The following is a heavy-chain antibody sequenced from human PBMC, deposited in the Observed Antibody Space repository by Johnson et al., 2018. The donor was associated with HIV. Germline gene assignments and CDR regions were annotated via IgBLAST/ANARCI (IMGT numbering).Heavy chain of an antibody. CDR2: ISYDGSNK. V-gene: IGHV3-30*04. D-gene: IGHD6-13*01. CDR3: ARDESSRLQLTGNDAFDI. CDR1: GFTFSSYA. Sequence: VQLVESGGGVVQPGRSLRLSCAASGFTFSSYAMHWVRQAPGKGLEWVAVISYDGSNKYYADSVKGRFTISRYNSKNTLYLQMNSLRAEDTAVYYCARDESSRLQLTGNDAFDIWGQGTMVTVSS. J-gene: IGHJ3*02.